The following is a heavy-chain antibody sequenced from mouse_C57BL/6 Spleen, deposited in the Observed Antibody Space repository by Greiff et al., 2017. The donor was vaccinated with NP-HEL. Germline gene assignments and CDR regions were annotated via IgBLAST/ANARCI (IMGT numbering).Heavy chain of an antibody. Sequence: QVQLQQPGAELVRPGSSVKLSCKASGYTFTSYWMHWVKQRPIQGLEWIGNIDPSDSETHYNQKFKDKATLTVDKSSSTAYMQLSSLTSEDSAVYYCARRYYDGYYAMDYWGQGTSVTVSS. D-gene: IGHD2-3*01. CDR2: IDPSDSET. V-gene: IGHV1-52*01. CDR1: GYTFTSYW. J-gene: IGHJ4*01. CDR3: ARRYYDGYYAMDY.